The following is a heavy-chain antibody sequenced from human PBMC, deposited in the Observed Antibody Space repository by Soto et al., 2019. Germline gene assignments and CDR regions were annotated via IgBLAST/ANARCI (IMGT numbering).Heavy chain of an antibody. J-gene: IGHJ6*02. V-gene: IGHV1-8*01. CDR1: GYTFTSYD. D-gene: IGHD4-4*01. CDR3: ARTAVSSTVTTYYYYYGMDV. CDR2: MNPNSGNT. Sequence: ASVKVSCKASGYTFTSYDINWVRQATGQGLEWMGWMNPNSGNTGYAQKFQGRVTMTRNTSISTAYMELSSLRSEDTAVYYCARTAVSSTVTTYYYYYGMDVWGQGTTVTVSS.